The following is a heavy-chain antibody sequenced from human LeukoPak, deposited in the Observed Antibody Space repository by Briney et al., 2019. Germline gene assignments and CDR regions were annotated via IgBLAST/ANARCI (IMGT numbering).Heavy chain of an antibody. CDR3: AARVPGDAFDI. V-gene: IGHV1-69*01. CDR1: GGTFSSYA. CDR2: IIPIFGTA. Sequence: ASVKVSCKASGGTFSSYAISWVRQAPGQGLEWMEGIIPIFGTANYAQKFQGRVTITADESTSTAYMELSSLRSEGTAVYYCAARVPGDAFDIWGQGTMVTVSS. D-gene: IGHD3-10*01. J-gene: IGHJ3*02.